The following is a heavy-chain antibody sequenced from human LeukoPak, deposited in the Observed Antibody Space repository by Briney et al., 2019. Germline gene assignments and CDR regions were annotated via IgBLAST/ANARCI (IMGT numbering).Heavy chain of an antibody. CDR2: ISAYNGNT. J-gene: IGHJ3*02. Sequence: GASVKASCKASGYTFTSYGISWVRQAPGQGLEWMGWISAYNGNTNYAQKLQGRVTMTTDTSTSTAYMELRSLRSDDTAVYYCARETVGATLNAFDIWGQGTMVTVSS. CDR1: GYTFTSYG. V-gene: IGHV1-18*01. CDR3: ARETVGATLNAFDI. D-gene: IGHD1-26*01.